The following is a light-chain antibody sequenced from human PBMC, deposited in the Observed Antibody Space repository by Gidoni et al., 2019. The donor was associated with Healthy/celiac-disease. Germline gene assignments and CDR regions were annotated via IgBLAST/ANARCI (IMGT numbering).Light chain of an antibody. CDR3: QQLNGYPRT. J-gene: IGKJ1*01. CDR2: AAS. Sequence: DIQLTQSPSFLSASVGDRVTITFRASQGISSYLSWYQQKSGKAHKLLINAASTLQSGVQSRFSGSGSGKKLTLTISSLQPKDFAIYYCQQLNGYPRTFGQGTKVDLK. V-gene: IGKV1-9*01. CDR1: QGISSY.